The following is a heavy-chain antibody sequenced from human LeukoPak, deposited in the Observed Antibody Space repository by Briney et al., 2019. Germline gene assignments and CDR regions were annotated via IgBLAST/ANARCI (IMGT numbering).Heavy chain of an antibody. V-gene: IGHV4-59*12. D-gene: IGHD6-19*01. Sequence: KPSETLSLTCTVSGGSISSYYWSWIRQPPGKGLEWIGYIYYSGSTNYNPSLKSRVTISVDTSKNQFSLKLSSVTAADTAVYYCARGAVAGTVWFDYWGQGTLVTVSS. CDR1: GGSISSYY. CDR3: ARGAVAGTVWFDY. J-gene: IGHJ4*02. CDR2: IYYSGST.